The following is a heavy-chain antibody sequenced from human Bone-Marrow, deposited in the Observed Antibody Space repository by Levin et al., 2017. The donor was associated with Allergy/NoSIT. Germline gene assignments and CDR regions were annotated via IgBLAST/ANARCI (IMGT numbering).Heavy chain of an antibody. D-gene: IGHD3-10*01. CDR1: GFTFSDYY. CDR3: ARAGGIYYFGAGSYTDN. J-gene: IGHJ4*02. CDR2: ISSTGSVV. Sequence: GGSLRLSCAASGFTFSDYYMSWIRQVPGKGLEWISYISSTGSVVNYADSVQGRFTISRDNDKNSLFLQMNSLRADDTAVYDCARAGGIYYFGAGSYTDNWGQGTLVTVSS. V-gene: IGHV3-11*01.